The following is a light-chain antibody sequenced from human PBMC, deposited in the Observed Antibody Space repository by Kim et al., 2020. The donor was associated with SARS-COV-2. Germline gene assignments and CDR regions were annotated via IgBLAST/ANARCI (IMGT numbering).Light chain of an antibody. V-gene: IGLV3-21*04. Sequence: SYELTQPPSVSVAPGKTATITCGGNNIGSKSVHWYQQKPGQAAVLAIYYDSDRPSGIPERFSGSNSDNTAALTIARVEAGDEADYYCHVWDGTADQGVFGGGTRLTVL. CDR3: HVWDGTADQGV. CDR1: NIGSKS. J-gene: IGLJ3*02. CDR2: YDS.